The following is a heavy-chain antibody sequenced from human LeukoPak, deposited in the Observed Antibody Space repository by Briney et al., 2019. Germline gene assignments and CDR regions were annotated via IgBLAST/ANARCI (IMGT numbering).Heavy chain of an antibody. D-gene: IGHD5-24*01. Sequence: SETLSLTCTVSGGSIRSADYYWSWNRQPPGKGLEWIGYIYYSGSTYYSPSLKSRVTISVDMSTNQFSLRLTSVTAADTAVYFCARVHRDGYSYLYHYFDYWGQGTLVTVSA. CDR2: IYYSGST. CDR1: GGSIRSADYY. V-gene: IGHV4-30-4*01. CDR3: ARVHRDGYSYLYHYFDY. J-gene: IGHJ4*02.